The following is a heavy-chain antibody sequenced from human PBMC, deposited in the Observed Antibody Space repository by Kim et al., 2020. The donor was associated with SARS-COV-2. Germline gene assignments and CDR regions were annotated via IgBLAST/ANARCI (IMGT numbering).Heavy chain of an antibody. CDR3: TTARHIVVVTAMKYWYFDL. J-gene: IGHJ2*01. CDR2: IKSKTDGGTT. D-gene: IGHD2-21*02. V-gene: IGHV3-15*01. CDR1: GFTFSNAW. Sequence: GGSLRLSCAASGFTFSNAWMSWVRQAPGKGLEWVGRIKSKTDGGTTDYAAPVKGRFTISRDDSKNTLYLQMNSLKTEDTAVYYCTTARHIVVVTAMKYWYFDLWGRGTLVTVSS.